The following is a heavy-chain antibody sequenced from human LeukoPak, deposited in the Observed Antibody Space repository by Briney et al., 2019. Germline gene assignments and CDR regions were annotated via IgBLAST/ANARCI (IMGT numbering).Heavy chain of an antibody. CDR2: INHSGST. V-gene: IGHV4-34*01. Sequence: PSETLSLTCAVYGGSFSGYYWSWISQPPGKGLEWIGEINHSGSTNYNPSLKSRVTISVDTSKNQSSLKLSSVTAADTAVYYCARGGEPGDYGNQGRWTDYWGQGTLVTVSS. D-gene: IGHD4-17*01. CDR1: GGSFSGYY. CDR3: ARGGEPGDYGNQGRWTDY. J-gene: IGHJ4*02.